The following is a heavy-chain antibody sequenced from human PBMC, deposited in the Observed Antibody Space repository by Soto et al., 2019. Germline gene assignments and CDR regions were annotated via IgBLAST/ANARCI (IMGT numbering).Heavy chain of an antibody. CDR2: ISSSSSTI. CDR1: GFTFSSYS. J-gene: IGHJ6*02. D-gene: IGHD6-13*01. Sequence: VQLVESGGGLVQPGGSLRLSCAASGFTFSSYSMNWVRQAPGKGLEWVSYISSSSSTIYYADSVKGRFTISRDNAKNSLYLQMNSLRDEDTAVYYCAREGESSSPSYYYYYGMDVWGQGTTVTVSS. CDR3: AREGESSSPSYYYYYGMDV. V-gene: IGHV3-48*02.